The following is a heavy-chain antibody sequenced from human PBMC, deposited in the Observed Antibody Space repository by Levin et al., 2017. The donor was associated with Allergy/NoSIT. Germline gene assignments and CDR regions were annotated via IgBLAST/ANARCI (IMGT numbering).Heavy chain of an antibody. V-gene: IGHV4-34*01. CDR3: ARGLTLVRGVIIRPLDY. D-gene: IGHD3-10*01. CDR1: GGSFSGYY. CDR2: INHSGST. J-gene: IGHJ4*02. Sequence: ESLKISCAVYGGSFSGYYWSWIRQPPGKGLEGIGEINHSGSTNYNPSLKSRVTITVDKSKNQFSLKLSSVTAADTAVYYCARGLTLVRGVIIRPLDYWGQGTLVTVSS.